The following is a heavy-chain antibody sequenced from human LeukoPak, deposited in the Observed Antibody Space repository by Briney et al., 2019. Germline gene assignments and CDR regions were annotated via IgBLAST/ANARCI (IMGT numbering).Heavy chain of an antibody. CDR3: VRIDYSNAFDI. CDR2: MNPKTGNT. Sequence: ASVKVSCKASGYTFTNFDINWVRQATGQGLEWMGWMNPKTGNTGSAQNFQGRVTITGNTSISTAYMELSSLRSEDTAVYYCVRIDYSNAFDIWGQGTMVTVSS. D-gene: IGHD4-11*01. J-gene: IGHJ3*02. CDR1: GYTFTNFD. V-gene: IGHV1-8*01.